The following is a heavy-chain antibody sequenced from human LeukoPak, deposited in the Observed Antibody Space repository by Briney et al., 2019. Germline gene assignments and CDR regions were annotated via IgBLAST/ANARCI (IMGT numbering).Heavy chain of an antibody. V-gene: IGHV3-48*03. D-gene: IGHD6-13*01. CDR2: ISSSGSTI. CDR1: GFTFSSYE. Sequence: QPGGSLRLSCAASGFTFSSYEMNWVRQAPGKGLEWVSYISSSGSTIYYADSVKGRFTISRDNAKNSLHLQMNSLRAEDTAVYYCLLGGGSSLVQGLYCYYGMDVWGQGTTVTVSS. CDR3: LLGGGSSLVQGLYCYYGMDV. J-gene: IGHJ6*02.